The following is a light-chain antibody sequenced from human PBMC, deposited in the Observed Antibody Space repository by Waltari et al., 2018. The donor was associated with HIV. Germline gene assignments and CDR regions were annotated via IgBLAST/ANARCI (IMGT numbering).Light chain of an antibody. CDR2: SSN. J-gene: IGLJ2*01. CDR3: ATWDDSLNGPV. V-gene: IGLV1-44*01. Sequence: QSVLTQPPSASGTPGQRVPISCSGSSSNIGSNPVNWYPQLPGTAPRLLIYSSNQRPSGVPDRFSGSKSGTSASLAISGLQSEDEADYYCATWDDSLNGPVFGGGTKLTVL. CDR1: SSNIGSNP.